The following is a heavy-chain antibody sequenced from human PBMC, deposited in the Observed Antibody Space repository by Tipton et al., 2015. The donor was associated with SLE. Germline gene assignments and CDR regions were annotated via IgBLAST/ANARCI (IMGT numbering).Heavy chain of an antibody. Sequence: TLSLTCTVSGGSISSHYWSWIRQPAGKGLEWIGHIYTSGSTNYNPSLTSRVTISVDTSKNQFSLKLSSVTAADTAVYYCAREGGIAEPYYFDYWGQGTLVTVTS. D-gene: IGHD6-13*01. CDR3: AREGGIAEPYYFDY. CDR1: GGSISSHY. J-gene: IGHJ4*02. CDR2: IYTSGST. V-gene: IGHV4-4*07.